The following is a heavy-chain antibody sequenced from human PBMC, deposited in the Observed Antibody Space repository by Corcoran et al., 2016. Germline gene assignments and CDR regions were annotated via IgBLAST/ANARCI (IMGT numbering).Heavy chain of an antibody. CDR1: GFTFSAYG. CDR3: AKSSAPATHYFDC. J-gene: IGHJ4*02. V-gene: IGHV3-23*01. Sequence: EMQLLESVGGLLQPGGSLRLSCAASGFTFSAYGMSWVRQAPGKGLEWVAIVSSNGAITFYTDSVKGRLTISRDNSKNTLSLQMNSLRAEDTAVYYCAKSSAPATHYFDCWGQGTLVTVSS. D-gene: IGHD2-15*01. CDR2: VSSNGAIT.